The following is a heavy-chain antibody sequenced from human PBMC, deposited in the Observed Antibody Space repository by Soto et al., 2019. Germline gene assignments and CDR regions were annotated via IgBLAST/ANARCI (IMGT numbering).Heavy chain of an antibody. CDR1: GFTFSSYS. CDR2: ISSSSSSI. J-gene: IGHJ6*02. D-gene: IGHD3-9*01. V-gene: IGHV3-48*02. Sequence: EVQLVESGGGLVQPGGSLRLSCAASGFTFSSYSMNWFRQAPGKGLEWVSYISSSSSSIYYADSVKGRFTISRDNAKNSLYLQMNSLRDEDTAVYYCARDPPLVTNYYYYGMDVWGHGTTVTVSS. CDR3: ARDPPLVTNYYYYGMDV.